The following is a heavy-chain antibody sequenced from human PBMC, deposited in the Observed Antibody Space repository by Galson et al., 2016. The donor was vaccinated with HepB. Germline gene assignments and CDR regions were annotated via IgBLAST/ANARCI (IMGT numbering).Heavy chain of an antibody. Sequence: SLRLSCAASEFTFSSYVMSWVRQAPGKGLEWVSTSSGNGGSTYYADSVKGRFTISRDNSKNTLYLQMNSVRAEDTAVYYCAKEGTIFGAVPYGMDVWGQGTTVTVSS. J-gene: IGHJ6*02. CDR1: EFTFSSYV. CDR2: SSGNGGST. D-gene: IGHD3-3*01. V-gene: IGHV3-23*01. CDR3: AKEGTIFGAVPYGMDV.